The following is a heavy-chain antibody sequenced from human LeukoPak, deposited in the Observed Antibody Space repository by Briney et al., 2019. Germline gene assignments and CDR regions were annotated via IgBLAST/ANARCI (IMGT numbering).Heavy chain of an antibody. CDR1: GGSFSGYY. J-gene: IGHJ4*02. D-gene: IGHD4-11*01. CDR3: ARAGRYSKGSWDY. Sequence: KPSETLSLTCAVYGGSFSGYYWSWIRQPPGKGLEWIGEINHSGSTNYNPSLKSRVTISVDTSKNQFSLKLSSVTAADTAVCYCARAGRYSKGSWDYWGQGTLVTVSS. CDR2: INHSGST. V-gene: IGHV4-34*01.